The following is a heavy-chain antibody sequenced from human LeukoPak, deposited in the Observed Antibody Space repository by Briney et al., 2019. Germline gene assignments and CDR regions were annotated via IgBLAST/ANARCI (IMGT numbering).Heavy chain of an antibody. Sequence: PSETLSLTCTVSGGSISSYYWSWIRQPPGKGLEWIGYNYYSGSTNYNPSLKSRVIISVDTSKNQFSLKLSSVTAADTAVYYCARVEEGYGSGRRENYYYYYMDVWGKGTTVTISS. CDR1: GGSISSYY. CDR3: ARVEEGYGSGRRENYYYYYMDV. V-gene: IGHV4-59*01. D-gene: IGHD3-10*01. CDR2: NYYSGST. J-gene: IGHJ6*03.